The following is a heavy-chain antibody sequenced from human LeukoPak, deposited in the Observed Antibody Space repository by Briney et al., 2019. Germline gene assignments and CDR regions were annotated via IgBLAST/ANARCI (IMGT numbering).Heavy chain of an antibody. CDR3: TGVPWFGELRAFDY. V-gene: IGHV3-23*01. Sequence: AGGSLRLSCAASGFTFSSYAMSWVRQAPGKGLEWVSAISGSGGSTYYADSVKGRFTTSRDNSKNTLYLQMNSLRAEDTAVYYCTGVPWFGELRAFDYWGQGTLVTVSS. CDR2: ISGSGGST. J-gene: IGHJ4*02. CDR1: GFTFSSYA. D-gene: IGHD3-10*01.